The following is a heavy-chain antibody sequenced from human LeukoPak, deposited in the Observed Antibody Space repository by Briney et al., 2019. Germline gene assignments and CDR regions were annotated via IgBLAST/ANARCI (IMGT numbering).Heavy chain of an antibody. Sequence: PGGSLRLSCAASGFTFSSYSMNWVRQAPGKGLEWVSSISSSSSYIYYADSVKGRFTISRDNAKNSLYLQMNSLRAEDTAVYYCARDSLLGIFGVVDAFDIWGQGTMVTVSS. D-gene: IGHD3-3*01. V-gene: IGHV3-21*01. CDR1: GFTFSSYS. CDR2: ISSSSSYI. CDR3: ARDSLLGIFGVVDAFDI. J-gene: IGHJ3*02.